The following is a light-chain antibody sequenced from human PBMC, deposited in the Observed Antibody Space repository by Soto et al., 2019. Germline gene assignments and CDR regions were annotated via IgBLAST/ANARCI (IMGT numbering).Light chain of an antibody. CDR2: DDD. CDR1: TSDVGGNYVSWY. J-gene: IGLJ2*01. V-gene: IGLV2-14*03. Sequence: QSALTQPASVSGSPGQSITISCTGTTSDVGGNYVSWYVSWYQQHPGKVPKLMIYDDDDRPSGVSNRFSGSKSGNTASLTISCLQAEDEADYYCRSYASTRTVVFGGGTQLTVL. CDR3: RSYASTRTVV.